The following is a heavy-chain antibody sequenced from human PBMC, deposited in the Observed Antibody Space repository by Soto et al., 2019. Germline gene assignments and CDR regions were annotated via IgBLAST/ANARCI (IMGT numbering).Heavy chain of an antibody. V-gene: IGHV3-30*18. D-gene: IGHD3-3*01. CDR2: ISYDGSNK. Sequence: PGGSLRLSCAASGFTFSSYGMHWVRQAPGKGLEWVAVISYDGSNKYYADSVKGRFTISRDNSKNTLYLQMNSLRAEDTAVYYCAKGQLGFLEWLVPDYWGQGTLVTVSS. CDR3: AKGQLGFLEWLVPDY. CDR1: GFTFSSYG. J-gene: IGHJ4*02.